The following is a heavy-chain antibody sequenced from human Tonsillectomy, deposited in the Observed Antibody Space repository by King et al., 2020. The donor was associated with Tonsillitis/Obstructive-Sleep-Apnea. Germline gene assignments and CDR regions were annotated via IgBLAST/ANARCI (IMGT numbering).Heavy chain of an antibody. V-gene: IGHV3-23*04. CDR1: GFTFSSYA. CDR2: ISGSGRNT. Sequence: VQLVESGGGLVQPGGSLRLSCAASGFTFSSYAMSWVRQAPGKGLEWVSVISGSGRNTYYAGSVKGRFTISRDNSKNTLYLQMNSLRAEDTAIYYCAKVPDCGSISCYSEDYYYSMDVWGKGTTVTVSS. CDR3: AKVPDCGSISCYSEDYYYSMDV. D-gene: IGHD2-2*02. J-gene: IGHJ6*03.